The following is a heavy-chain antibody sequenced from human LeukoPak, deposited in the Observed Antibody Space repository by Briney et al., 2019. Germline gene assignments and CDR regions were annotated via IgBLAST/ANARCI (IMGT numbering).Heavy chain of an antibody. D-gene: IGHD5-12*01. CDR2: MNPNSGST. Sequence: ASVKVSCKAPGYTLTSYDISWVPQATGQGLEWIGWMNPNSGSTGYAQKFQGRVTITRNTSISTAYMELSGLRPEDTAVYYCARGRSTGYPYYFEYWGQGTLVTVSS. CDR3: ARGRSTGYPYYFEY. V-gene: IGHV1-8*03. CDR1: GYTLTSYD. J-gene: IGHJ4*02.